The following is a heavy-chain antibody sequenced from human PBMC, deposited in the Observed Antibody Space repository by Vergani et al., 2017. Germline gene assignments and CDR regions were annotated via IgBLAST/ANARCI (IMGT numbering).Heavy chain of an antibody. J-gene: IGHJ4*02. CDR1: GFTFSSYW. D-gene: IGHD2-2*01. CDR2: IKQDGSEK. Sequence: EVQLVESGGGLVQPGGSPRLSCVASGFTFSSYWMSWVRQAPGKGLEWVANIKQDGSEKYYVDSVKGRFTISRDNAKNSRYLQMNSLRAEETAVYYCASLVVVPAASYFDYWGQGTLVTVSS. CDR3: ASLVVVPAASYFDY. V-gene: IGHV3-7*03.